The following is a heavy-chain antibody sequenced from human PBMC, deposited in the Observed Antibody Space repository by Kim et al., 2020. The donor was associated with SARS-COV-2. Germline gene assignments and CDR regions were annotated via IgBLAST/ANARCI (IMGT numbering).Heavy chain of an antibody. Sequence: GGSLRLSCAASGFTFSSYGMHRVRQAPGKGLEWVAVIWYDGSNKYYADSVKGRFTISRDNSKNTLYLQMNSLRAEDTAVNYCARTPSYYYVMDVCGQGT. CDR3: ARTPSYYYVMDV. J-gene: IGHJ6*02. CDR1: GFTFSSYG. V-gene: IGHV3-33*01. CDR2: IWYDGSNK.